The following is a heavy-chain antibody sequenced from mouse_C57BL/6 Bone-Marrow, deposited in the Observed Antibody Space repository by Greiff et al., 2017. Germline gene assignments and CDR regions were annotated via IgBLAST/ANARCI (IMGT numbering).Heavy chain of an antibody. D-gene: IGHD1-1*01. Sequence: EVHLVESGGGLVQPGGSLKLSCAASGFTFSDYGMAWVRQAPRKGPEWVAFISNLAYSIYYADTVTGRFTISRENAKNTLYLEMSSLRSEDTAMYYCARLYYYCSSSFAMGYWGQGTSVTVSS. CDR2: ISNLAYSI. CDR3: ARLYYYCSSSFAMGY. J-gene: IGHJ4*01. CDR1: GFTFSDYG. V-gene: IGHV5-15*01.